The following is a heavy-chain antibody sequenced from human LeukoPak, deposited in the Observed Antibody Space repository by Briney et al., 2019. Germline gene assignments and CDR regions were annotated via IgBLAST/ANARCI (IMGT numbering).Heavy chain of an antibody. CDR1: GFTFSSYA. D-gene: IGHD1-26*01. V-gene: IGHV3-23*01. CDR2: ISYSGGRT. CDR3: AKDDGGSPPDAFDI. J-gene: IGHJ3*02. Sequence: GGSLRLSCAASGFTFSSYAMSWVRQAPGKGLEWVPTISYSGGRTDYADSVKGRFAISRDSSKNTLYLQMNGLRGDDTAIYYCAKDDGGSPPDAFDIWGQGTLVSVSS.